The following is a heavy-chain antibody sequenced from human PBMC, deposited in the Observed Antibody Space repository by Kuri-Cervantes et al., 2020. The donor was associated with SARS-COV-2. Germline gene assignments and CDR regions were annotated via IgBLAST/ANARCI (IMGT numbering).Heavy chain of an antibody. D-gene: IGHD3-22*01. CDR1: GFTFSSYS. V-gene: IGHV3-21*01. Sequence: GGSLRLSCAASGFTFSSYSMNWVRQAPGKGLEWVSSISSSSSYIYYADSVKGRFTISRDNAKNSLYLQMNSLRAEDTAVYYCARGYYDSSGYPLGWYFDLWGRGTLVTVSS. CDR3: ARGYYDSSGYPLGWYFDL. CDR2: ISSSSSYI. J-gene: IGHJ2*01.